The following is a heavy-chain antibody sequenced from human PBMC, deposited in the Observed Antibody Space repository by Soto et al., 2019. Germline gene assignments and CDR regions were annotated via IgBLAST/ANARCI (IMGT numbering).Heavy chain of an antibody. V-gene: IGHV4-59*01. CDR2: IYYSGST. CDR3: ARTPWAAISSWFDP. D-gene: IGHD2-2*02. CDR1: GGSISSYY. Sequence: PSETLSLTCTVSGGSISSYYWSWIRQPPGKGLEWIGYIYYSGSTNYNPSLKSRVTISVDTSKNQFSLKLSSVTAADTAVYYCARTPWAAISSWFDPWGQGTLVTVSS. J-gene: IGHJ5*02.